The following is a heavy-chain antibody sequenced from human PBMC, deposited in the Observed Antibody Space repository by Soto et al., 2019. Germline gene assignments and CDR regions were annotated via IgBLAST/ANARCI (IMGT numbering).Heavy chain of an antibody. D-gene: IGHD6-13*01. CDR2: IYYSGST. CDR3: AWVVIAGAGFGSLSPLRDAFDF. V-gene: IGHV4-31*03. CDR1: GGSISSDGYY. J-gene: IGHJ3*01. Sequence: SETLSLTCTVSGGSISSDGYYWGWIRQHPGKGLEWIGYIYYSGSTYYNPSLKSRVTISVDTSKNQFSLKLSSVTAADTAVYYCAWVVIAGAGFGSLSPLRDAFDFWGQGTMVTVSS.